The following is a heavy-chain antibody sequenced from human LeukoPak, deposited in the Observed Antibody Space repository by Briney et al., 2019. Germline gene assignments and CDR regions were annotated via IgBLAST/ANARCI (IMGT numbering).Heavy chain of an antibody. D-gene: IGHD3-10*01. Sequence: GGTLRLSCAASGLTVSNNYLSWVRQAPGKGLEWVSVLYVDGSTYYADSVKGRFTISRDNSKNMMYLQMNSLRADDTAVYYCARGGHRQKEFWGQGTLVTVSS. CDR2: LYVDGST. V-gene: IGHV3-66*01. CDR3: ARGGHRQKEF. J-gene: IGHJ4*02. CDR1: GLTVSNNY.